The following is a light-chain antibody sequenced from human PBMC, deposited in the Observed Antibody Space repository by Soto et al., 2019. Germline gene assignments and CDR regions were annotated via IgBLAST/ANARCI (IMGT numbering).Light chain of an antibody. V-gene: IGKV3-20*01. CDR3: QQYHTSPVT. Sequence: EIVLTQSPGTLSLSPGERATLSCRASQRVSGGYLAWYQQKPGQTPRLLIYGASGRATGIPDRFSGSGSGTDFTLTISRLEPEDFAVYYCQQYHTSPVTFGQGTKVDIK. J-gene: IGKJ1*01. CDR1: QRVSGGY. CDR2: GAS.